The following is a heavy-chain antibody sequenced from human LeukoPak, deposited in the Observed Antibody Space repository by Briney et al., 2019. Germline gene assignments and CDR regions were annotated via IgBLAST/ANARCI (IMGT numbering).Heavy chain of an antibody. J-gene: IGHJ4*02. V-gene: IGHV4-59*08. CDR1: CGSIKSCY. D-gene: IGHD3-10*01. CDR2: IYSSGST. Sequence: SDPLSLTCSVCCGSIKSCYWSWIRQPPGKGLEWIGYIYSSGSTNYNPSLKSRVTISADTSKNQFSLKLSPVTATDTAVYYCARLDYYASGFFEYWGRGTLVTVSS. CDR3: ARLDYYASGFFEY.